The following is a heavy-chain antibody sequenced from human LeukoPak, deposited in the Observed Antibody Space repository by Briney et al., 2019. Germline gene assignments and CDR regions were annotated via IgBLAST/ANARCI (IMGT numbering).Heavy chain of an antibody. V-gene: IGHV3-23*01. CDR2: ISGSGGST. Sequence: GGSLRLSCAASGFTFSSYAMSWVRQAPGKGLEWVSAISGSGGSTYYADSVKGRFTISRDNSKNTLYLQMNSLRAEDTAVYYCARGYRYSSGWYYFDYWGQGTLVTVSS. CDR1: GFTFSSYA. J-gene: IGHJ4*02. CDR3: ARGYRYSSGWYYFDY. D-gene: IGHD6-19*01.